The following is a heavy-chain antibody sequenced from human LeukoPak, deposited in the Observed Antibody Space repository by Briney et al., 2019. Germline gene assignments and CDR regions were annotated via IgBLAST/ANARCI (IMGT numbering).Heavy chain of an antibody. J-gene: IGHJ4*02. Sequence: TSETLSLTCTVSGGSISSYSWSWIRQPAGKGLEWIGYIYYSGSTYYNPSLKSRVTISVDTSKNQFFLKLSSVTAADTAVYYCARDAGMYCGGDCYSYYFDYWGQGTLVTVSS. CDR2: IYYSGST. V-gene: IGHV4-59*01. CDR1: GGSISSYS. D-gene: IGHD2-21*02. CDR3: ARDAGMYCGGDCYSYYFDY.